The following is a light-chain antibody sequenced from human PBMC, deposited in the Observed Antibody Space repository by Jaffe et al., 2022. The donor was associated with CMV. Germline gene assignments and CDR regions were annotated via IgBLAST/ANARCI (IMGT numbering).Light chain of an antibody. V-gene: IGLV3-21*04. CDR3: QVWDSSSDHVV. CDR2: SDS. J-gene: IGLJ2*01. Sequence: SYVLTQPPSMSVAPGKTARMTCGGNNIGSKSVHWYQQKPGQAPVLVIYSDSDRPSGSPERISGSNSGNTATLTIARVEAGDEADYYCQVWDSSSDHVVFGGGTKLTVL. CDR1: NIGSKS.